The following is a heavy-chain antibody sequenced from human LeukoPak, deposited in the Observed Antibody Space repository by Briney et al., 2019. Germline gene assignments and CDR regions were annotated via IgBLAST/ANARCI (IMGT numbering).Heavy chain of an antibody. CDR2: ISAYNGNT. D-gene: IGHD3-22*01. CDR3: ARGLRYYYDSSGYYGTFDY. Sequence: ASVKVSCKASGYTFTSYGISWVRQAPGQGLEWMGWISAYNGNTNYAQKLQGRVTMTTDTSTSTAYMELRSLRSDDTAVYYCARGLRYYYDSSGYYGTFDYWGRGTLVTVSS. CDR1: GYTFTSYG. J-gene: IGHJ4*02. V-gene: IGHV1-18*01.